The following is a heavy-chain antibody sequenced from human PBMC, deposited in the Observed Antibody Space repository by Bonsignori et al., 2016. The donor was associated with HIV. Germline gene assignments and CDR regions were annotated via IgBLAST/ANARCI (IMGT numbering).Heavy chain of an antibody. CDR3: VRDDYSSSFFDY. CDR2: IYYGGST. Sequence: WIRQPPGKGLEWIGYIYYGGSTNFNPSLKSRVTISIDTSKRQFSLNLRSVTAADTAVYYCVRDDYSSSFFDYWGPGTLVTVSS. V-gene: IGHV4-59*01. D-gene: IGHD6-6*01. J-gene: IGHJ4*02.